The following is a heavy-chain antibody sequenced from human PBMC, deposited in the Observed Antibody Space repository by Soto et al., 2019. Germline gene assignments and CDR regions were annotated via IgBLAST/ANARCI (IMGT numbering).Heavy chain of an antibody. J-gene: IGHJ4*02. CDR3: AVYGYGVSAAAY. CDR2: INQDGSER. V-gene: IGHV3-7*03. D-gene: IGHD4-17*01. CDR1: GLTFRNDW. Sequence: GGSLRLSCAGSGLTFRNDWLSWVRQAPGRGLEWVANINQDGSERYYVDSVRGRFTISRDNVENSLYLQLNSLRPEDTAVYYCAVYGYGVSAAAYWGQGTLVTVSS.